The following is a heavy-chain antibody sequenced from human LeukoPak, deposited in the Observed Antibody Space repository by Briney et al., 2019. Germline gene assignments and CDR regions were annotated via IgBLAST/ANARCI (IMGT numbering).Heavy chain of an antibody. Sequence: GGSLRLSCAASGFXVSGNYMSWVRQAPGKGLEWVSIIYSGGDTYYADSVKGRFAISRDYSKNTLYLQMNSLRVEDTAVYYCAREEELRFWGQGTLVTVSS. V-gene: IGHV3-66*01. CDR1: GFXVSGNY. CDR3: AREEELRF. J-gene: IGHJ4*02. CDR2: IYSGGDT. D-gene: IGHD1-26*01.